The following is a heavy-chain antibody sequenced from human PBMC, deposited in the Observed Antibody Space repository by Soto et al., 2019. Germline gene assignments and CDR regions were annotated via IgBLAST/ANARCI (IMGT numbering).Heavy chain of an antibody. CDR3: ARHTCSSTSCYYYYGMDV. CDR2: IYPGDSDT. J-gene: IGHJ6*02. V-gene: IGHV5-51*01. Sequence: LGESLKISCKGSGYSFTSYWIGWVRQMPGKGLEWMGIIYPGDSDTRYSPSFQGQVTISADKSISTAYLQWSSLKASDTAMYYCARHTCSSTSCYYYYGMDVWGQGTTVTVSS. CDR1: GYSFTSYW. D-gene: IGHD2-2*01.